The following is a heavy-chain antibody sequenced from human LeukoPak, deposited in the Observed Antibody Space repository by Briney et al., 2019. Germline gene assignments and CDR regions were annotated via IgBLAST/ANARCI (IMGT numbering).Heavy chain of an antibody. D-gene: IGHD5-12*01. J-gene: IGHJ4*02. V-gene: IGHV1-18*01. CDR2: ISAYNGNT. CDR1: GYTFTSYG. CDR3: ARDRSGYDPLDY. Sequence: ASVKVSCKASGYTFTSYGISWVRQAPGQGLKWMGWISAYNGNTNYAQKLQGRVTMTTDTSTSTAYMELRSLRSDDTAVYYCARDRSGYDPLDYWGQGTLVTVSS.